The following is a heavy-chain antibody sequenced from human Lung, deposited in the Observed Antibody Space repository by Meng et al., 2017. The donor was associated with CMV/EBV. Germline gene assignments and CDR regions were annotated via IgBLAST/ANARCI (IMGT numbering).Heavy chain of an antibody. CDR3: ARVGAYCGGDCYHPR. CDR1: GGSLSSGTW. V-gene: IGHV4-4*02. CDR2: LYHSGST. D-gene: IGHD2-21*02. J-gene: IGHJ4*02. Sequence: EGVGHGLGHPWGTWFRLFAFAGGSLSSGTWWSWVSQPSGKGLEWIGELYHSGSTNYNPSLKSRVTISVDESKNQFSLRLRSVTAADTAVYYCARVGAYCGGDCYHPRWGQGTLVT.